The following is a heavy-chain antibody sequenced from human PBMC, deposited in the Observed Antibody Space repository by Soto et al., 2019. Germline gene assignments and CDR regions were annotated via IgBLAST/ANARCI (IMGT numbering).Heavy chain of an antibody. J-gene: IGHJ4*01. CDR3: VSRIPSWVFDY. V-gene: IGHV3-53*01. Sequence: PGGSLRLSCLVSGFSVNTNYMYWVRQAPGRGLEWVSAMYSGGDIHYADSGKGRFTISRDTSENTLYLRMDKLRVEDTAVYFCVSRIPSWVFDYWGQGTRVTVS. D-gene: IGHD3-16*01. CDR2: MYSGGDI. CDR1: GFSVNTNY.